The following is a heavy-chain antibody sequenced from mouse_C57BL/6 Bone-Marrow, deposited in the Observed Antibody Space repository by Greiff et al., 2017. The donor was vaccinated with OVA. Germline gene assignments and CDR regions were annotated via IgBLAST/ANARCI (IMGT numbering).Heavy chain of an antibody. CDR2: IDPENGDT. CDR3: TTSGPVKAY. CDR1: GFNIKDDY. D-gene: IGHD2-13*01. V-gene: IGHV14-4*01. J-gene: IGHJ3*01. Sequence: VQLQQSGAELVRPGASVKLSCTASGFNIKDDYMHWVKQRPEQGLEWIGWIDPENGDTEYTSKFQGKATITADTSSNTAYLQLSSLTSEDTAVYYCTTSGPVKAYWGQGTLVTVSA.